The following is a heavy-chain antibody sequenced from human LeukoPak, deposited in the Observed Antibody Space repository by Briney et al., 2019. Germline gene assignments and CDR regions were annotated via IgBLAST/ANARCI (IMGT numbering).Heavy chain of an antibody. J-gene: IGHJ5*02. CDR2: IYYSGST. CDR1: GGSISSYY. V-gene: IGHV4-59*08. Sequence: PSETLSLTCTVSGGSISSYYWSWIRQPPGKGLEWIGYIYYSGSTNYNPSLKSRVTISVDTSKNQFSLKLSSVTAADTALYYCARHCSGGSCYLEGFDPWGQGTLVTVSS. D-gene: IGHD2-15*01. CDR3: ARHCSGGSCYLEGFDP.